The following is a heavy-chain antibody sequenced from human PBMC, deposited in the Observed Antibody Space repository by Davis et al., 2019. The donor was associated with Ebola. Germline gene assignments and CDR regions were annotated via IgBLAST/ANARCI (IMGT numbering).Heavy chain of an antibody. Sequence: SETLSLTCTVSGGSISSYYWSWIRQPPGKGLEWIGYIYYSGRTNYNPSLKSRVTISVDTSKNQFSLKLSSVTAADTAVYYCARGFGYCSSTSCHGWFDPWGQGTLVTVSS. CDR2: IYYSGRT. J-gene: IGHJ5*02. CDR3: ARGFGYCSSTSCHGWFDP. CDR1: GGSISSYY. V-gene: IGHV4-59*12. D-gene: IGHD2-2*03.